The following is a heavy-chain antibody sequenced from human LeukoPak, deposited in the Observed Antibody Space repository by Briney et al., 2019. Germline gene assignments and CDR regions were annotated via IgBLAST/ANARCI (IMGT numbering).Heavy chain of an antibody. V-gene: IGHV3-74*01. J-gene: IGHJ5*02. CDR2: VSADGSTT. D-gene: IGHD3-10*01. CDR3: ARGFEGYRFGWWFDP. CDR1: GFTFTTYW. Sequence: GGSLRLSCVVSGFTFTTYWMHWVRQAPGRGLVWVSRVSADGSTTIYADSVKGRFTISRDNGINTVYLQMNSLRAEDTAVYYCARGFEGYRFGWWFDPWGQGTLVTVSS.